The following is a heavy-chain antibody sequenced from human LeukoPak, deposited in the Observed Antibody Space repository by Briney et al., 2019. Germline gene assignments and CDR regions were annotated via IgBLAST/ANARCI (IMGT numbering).Heavy chain of an antibody. CDR1: GYTFTGNY. CDR2: INPNSGGT. CDR3: ARASFWESPINWFAP. J-gene: IGHJ5*01. D-gene: IGHD3-16*01. Sequence: ASVKVSCKASGYTFTGNYMHWVRQAPGQGLEWMGWINPNSGGTNYAQKFQGRVTMTRDTSISTAYMELSRLTSDDTAVYYCARASFWESPINWFAPWGQGTLVTVSS. V-gene: IGHV1-2*02.